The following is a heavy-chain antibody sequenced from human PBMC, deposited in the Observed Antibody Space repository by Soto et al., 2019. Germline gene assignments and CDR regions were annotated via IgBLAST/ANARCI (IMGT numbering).Heavy chain of an antibody. V-gene: IGHV4-30-4*01. J-gene: IGHJ3*02. D-gene: IGHD5-18*01. CDR3: ASIPSFRGRYSYGHDAFDI. CDR1: GGSLSSGDYY. CDR2: IYYSGST. Sequence: KPSETLSLTCTVSGGSLSSGDYYWSWIRQPPGKGLEWIGYIYYSGSTYYNPSLKSRVTISVDTSKNQLSLKLSSVTAADTAVYYCASIPSFRGRYSYGHDAFDIWGQGTMVNVSS.